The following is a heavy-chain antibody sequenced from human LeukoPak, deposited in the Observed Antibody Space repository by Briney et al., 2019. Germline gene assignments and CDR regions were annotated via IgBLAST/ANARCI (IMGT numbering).Heavy chain of an antibody. CDR1: GGSISSYY. CDR3: ARAVTMVRGAQYNWFDP. J-gene: IGHJ5*02. Sequence: PSETLSLTCTVSGGSISSYYWSWIRQPPGKGLEWIGYIYYSGSTNYNPSLKSRVTISVDTSKNQFSLKLSSVTAADTAVYYCARAVTMVRGAQYNWFDPWGQGTLVTVSS. CDR2: IYYSGST. D-gene: IGHD3-10*01. V-gene: IGHV4-59*01.